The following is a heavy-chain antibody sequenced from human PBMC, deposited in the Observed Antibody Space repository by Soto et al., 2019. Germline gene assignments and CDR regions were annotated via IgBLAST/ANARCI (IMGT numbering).Heavy chain of an antibody. CDR2: IIPIFGTA. D-gene: IGHD4-17*01. CDR3: AREFNYGDYSPVGMDV. J-gene: IGHJ6*02. Sequence: QVQLVQSGAEVKKPGSSVKVSCKASGGTFSSYAISWVRQAPGQGLEWMGGIIPIFGTANYAQKFQGRVTIAADDSTSTASMELSSLRSEDTAVYYCAREFNYGDYSPVGMDVWGQGTTVTVCS. CDR1: GGTFSSYA. V-gene: IGHV1-69*01.